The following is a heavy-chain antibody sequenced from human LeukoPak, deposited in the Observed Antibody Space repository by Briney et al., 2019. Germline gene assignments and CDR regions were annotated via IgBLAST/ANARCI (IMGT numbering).Heavy chain of an antibody. CDR2: INTNTGNP. J-gene: IGHJ4*02. V-gene: IGHV7-4-1*02. Sequence: ASVKVSCKASGYTFTSYAMNWVRQAPGQGLEWMGWINTNTGNPTYAQGFTGRFVFSLDTSVSTAYLQISSLKAEDTAVYYCARESDLEWLIPAGEVYFDYWGQGTLVTVSS. D-gene: IGHD3-3*01. CDR3: ARESDLEWLIPAGEVYFDY. CDR1: GYTFTSYA.